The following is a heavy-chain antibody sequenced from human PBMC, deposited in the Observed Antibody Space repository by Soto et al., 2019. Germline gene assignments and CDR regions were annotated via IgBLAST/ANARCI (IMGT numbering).Heavy chain of an antibody. Sequence: TSETLSLTCTVSGGSISSSSYYWGWIRQPPGKGLEWIGSIYYSGSTYYNPSLKSRVTISVDTSKNQFSLKLSSVTAADTAVYYCARVGAPAWIDYWGQGTLVTVS. CDR1: GGSISSSSYY. V-gene: IGHV4-39*01. J-gene: IGHJ4*02. CDR3: ARVGAPAWIDY. CDR2: IYYSGST. D-gene: IGHD3-16*01.